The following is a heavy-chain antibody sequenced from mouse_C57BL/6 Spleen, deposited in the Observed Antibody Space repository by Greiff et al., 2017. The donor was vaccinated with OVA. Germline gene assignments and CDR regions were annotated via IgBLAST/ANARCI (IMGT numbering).Heavy chain of an antibody. J-gene: IGHJ2*01. D-gene: IGHD4-1*01. CDR1: GYAFTNYL. Sequence: QVQLQQSGAELVRPGASVKVSCKASGYAFTNYLIEWVKQRPGQGLEWIGVINPGSGGTNYNEQFKGKAPLTAVKSSSTAYMQLSSLTSGDSAVYVCAREGDWVDYWGQGTTLTVSS. V-gene: IGHV1-54*01. CDR2: INPGSGGT. CDR3: AREGDWVDY.